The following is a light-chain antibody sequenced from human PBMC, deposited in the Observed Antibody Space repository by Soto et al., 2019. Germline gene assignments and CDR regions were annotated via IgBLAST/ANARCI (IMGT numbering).Light chain of an antibody. J-gene: IGLJ7*01. Sequence: SYFLTQPPSVSVAPGQTASIPCGGNRIESKSVHWYQQKPGQAPVLVVYDDAARPSGIPDRFSGSNSGNTATLTISRVEAGDEADYYCQVWDPSRDHVVFGGGTQLTVL. CDR3: QVWDPSRDHVV. V-gene: IGLV3-21*02. CDR1: RIESKS. CDR2: DDA.